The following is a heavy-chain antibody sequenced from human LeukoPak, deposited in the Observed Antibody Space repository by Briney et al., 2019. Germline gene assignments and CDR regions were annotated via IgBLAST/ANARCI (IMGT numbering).Heavy chain of an antibody. CDR2: IKFHGHET. V-gene: IGHV3-30*02. CDR1: GFDFNNYD. J-gene: IGHJ5*02. D-gene: IGHD4-11*01. CDR3: AAPYSNSNFDP. Sequence: PGGSLRLSCVASGFDFNNYDLHWVRQAPGKGLEWVAFIKFHGHETFYADSVEGRFTFSRDNSRNTVYLQMNSLRSEDTAVYYCAAPYSNSNFDPWGQGTLVTVSS.